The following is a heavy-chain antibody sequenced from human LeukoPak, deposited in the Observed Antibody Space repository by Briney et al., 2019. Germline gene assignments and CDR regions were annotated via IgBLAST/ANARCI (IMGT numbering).Heavy chain of an antibody. CDR1: GGSISSYY. CDR3: ARGYYYDSSGYYPFDY. CDR2: IYYSGST. Sequence: SETLSLTCTVSGGSISSYYWSWIRQPPGKGLEWIGYIYYSGSTNYNPSLKSRVTISVDTSKNQFSLKLSSVTAADTAVYYCARGYYYDSSGYYPFDYGAREPWSPSPQ. V-gene: IGHV4-59*01. D-gene: IGHD3-22*01. J-gene: IGHJ4*02.